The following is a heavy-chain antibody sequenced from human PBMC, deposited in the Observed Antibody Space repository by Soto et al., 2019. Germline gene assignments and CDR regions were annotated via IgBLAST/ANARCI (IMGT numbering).Heavy chain of an antibody. D-gene: IGHD2-2*01. CDR1: GYTFTSYG. V-gene: IGHV1-18*04. J-gene: IGHJ5*02. CDR2: ISAYNGNT. CDR3: ARGGGDCSSTSCYFGWFDP. Sequence: ASVKVSCKASGYTFTSYGISWVRQAPGQGLEWMGWISAYNGNTNYAQKLQGRVTITTGTSTSTAYMELRSLRSDDTAVYYCARGGGDCSSTSCYFGWFDPWGQGTLVTVSS.